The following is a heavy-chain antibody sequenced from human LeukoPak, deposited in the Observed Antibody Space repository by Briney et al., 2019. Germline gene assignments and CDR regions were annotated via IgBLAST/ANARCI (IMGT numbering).Heavy chain of an antibody. J-gene: IGHJ4*02. CDR2: INHSGST. V-gene: IGHV4-39*07. CDR3: ARGVVELVIYDY. CDR1: GGSISSSSYY. D-gene: IGHD2-21*01. Sequence: PSETLSLTCTVSGGSISSSSYYWSWIRQPPGKGLEWIGEINHSGSTNYNPSLKSRVTISVDTSKNQFSLKLGSVTAADTAVYYCARGVVELVIYDYWGQGTLVTVSS.